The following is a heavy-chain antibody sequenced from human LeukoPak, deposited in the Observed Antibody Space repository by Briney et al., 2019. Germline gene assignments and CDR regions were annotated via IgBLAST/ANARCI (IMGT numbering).Heavy chain of an antibody. CDR2: IYPSDSDT. CDR1: GYSFAIYW. J-gene: IGHJ3*02. Sequence: HGESLKISCKGSGYSFAIYWIAWVRQMPGKGLEWMGSIYPSDSDTRYSPSFQGQVTISADKSISTAYLQWSSLKASDTAMYYCAMIRGSSWDDAFDIWGQGTMVTVSS. D-gene: IGHD6-13*01. V-gene: IGHV5-51*01. CDR3: AMIRGSSWDDAFDI.